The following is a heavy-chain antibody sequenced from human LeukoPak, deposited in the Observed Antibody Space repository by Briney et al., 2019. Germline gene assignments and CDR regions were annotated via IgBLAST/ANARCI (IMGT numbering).Heavy chain of an antibody. CDR1: GYTFTSYG. V-gene: IGHV1-18*01. D-gene: IGHD4-17*01. CDR2: ISAYNGNT. Sequence: GASVKVSCKASGYTFTSYGISWVRQAPGQGLEWMGWISAYNGNTNYAQKPQGRVTMTTDTSTSTAYMELRSLRSDDTAVYYCAREQGAYGDPFYYYYYYMDVWGKGTTVTVSS. J-gene: IGHJ6*03. CDR3: AREQGAYGDPFYYYYYYMDV.